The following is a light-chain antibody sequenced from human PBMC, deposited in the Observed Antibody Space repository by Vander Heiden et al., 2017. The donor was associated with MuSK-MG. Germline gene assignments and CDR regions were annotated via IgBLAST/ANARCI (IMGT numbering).Light chain of an antibody. Sequence: EIVMTQSPATLSVSPGDRATLSCRASQSVSSNLAWYQQKPGQATRLLIYGASTRATGIPARCSGSGSGKEFTLTISSLQSEDVAVYYYQQYNNWPSTLGQGTRLEIK. V-gene: IGKV3-15*01. CDR2: GAS. J-gene: IGKJ5*01. CDR3: QQYNNWPST. CDR1: QSVSSN.